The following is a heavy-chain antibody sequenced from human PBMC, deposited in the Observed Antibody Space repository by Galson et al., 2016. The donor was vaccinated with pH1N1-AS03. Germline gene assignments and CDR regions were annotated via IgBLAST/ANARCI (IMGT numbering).Heavy chain of an antibody. Sequence: ETLSLTCKVSGDSISSSRFYWGWIRQPPGTGLEWIVSIYYSVTTYYTSSLNSRVTISVDTSTNEFSLRLTSVTAADTAVYYCARPLAVTDAFDIWGQGTKVTIA. V-gene: IGHV4-39*01. D-gene: IGHD6-19*01. CDR2: IYYSVTT. CDR1: GDSISSSRFY. J-gene: IGHJ3*02. CDR3: ARPLAVTDAFDI.